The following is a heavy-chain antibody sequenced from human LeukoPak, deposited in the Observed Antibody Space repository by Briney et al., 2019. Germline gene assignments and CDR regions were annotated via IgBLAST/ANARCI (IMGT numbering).Heavy chain of an antibody. D-gene: IGHD3-10*01. CDR2: IYYSGST. V-gene: IGHV4-30-4*01. J-gene: IGHJ4*02. CDR1: GGSISSGDYY. CDR3: AREFSPYGSGSDHFDY. Sequence: SETLSLTCTVSGGSISSGDYYWSWIRQPPGKGLEWIGYIYYSGSTYYNPSLKSRVTISVDTSKNQFSLKLSSVTAADTAVYYCAREFSPYGSGSDHFDYWGQGTLVTVSS.